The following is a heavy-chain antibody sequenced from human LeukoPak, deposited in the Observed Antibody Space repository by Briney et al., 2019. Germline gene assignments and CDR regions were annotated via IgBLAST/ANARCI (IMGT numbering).Heavy chain of an antibody. CDR3: VRDPVGGSTIFDC. J-gene: IGHJ4*02. CDR2: TYYRSKWYY. CDR1: GDSVSSNSAD. Sequence: SQTLSLTCVISGDSVSSNSADWNWIRQSPSRGLEWLGRTYYRSKWYYDYSVAVKSRVTINPDTSKNQFSLQLSSVTPEDTAVYYCVRDPVGGSTIFDCWGQGTLVTVSS. V-gene: IGHV6-1*01. D-gene: IGHD1-26*01.